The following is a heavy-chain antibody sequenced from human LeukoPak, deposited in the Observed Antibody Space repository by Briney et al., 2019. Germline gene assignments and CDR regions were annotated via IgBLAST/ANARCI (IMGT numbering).Heavy chain of an antibody. J-gene: IGHJ4*02. CDR2: IYHSGST. CDR1: GGSISSSNYY. Sequence: SETLSLTCTVSGGSISSSNYYWGWIRQPPGQGLEWIGSIYHSGSTYYNPSLKSRGTISVDTSKNQFSLKLSSVTAADMAVYYCARSRKNDCTSTSCYTDYWGQGTLVTVSS. CDR3: ARSRKNDCTSTSCYTDY. D-gene: IGHD2-2*02. V-gene: IGHV4-39*01.